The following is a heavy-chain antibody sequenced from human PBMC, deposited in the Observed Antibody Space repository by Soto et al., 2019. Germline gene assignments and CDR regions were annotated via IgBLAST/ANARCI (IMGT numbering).Heavy chain of an antibody. CDR3: ARPFLYSSNTHDYYYRMDV. D-gene: IGHD6-13*01. V-gene: IGHV3-30*14. Sequence: QVQLVESGGGVVQPGRSLRLSCAASGFTFSSYPMDWVRQAPGKGLELVAVISYDGTNEHYADSVKGRFTISRDNSKNTLYLQLNSLMAKDTAVYYCARPFLYSSNTHDYYYRMDVWGQGTTVTVSS. J-gene: IGHJ6*02. CDR1: GFTFSSYP. CDR2: ISYDGTNE.